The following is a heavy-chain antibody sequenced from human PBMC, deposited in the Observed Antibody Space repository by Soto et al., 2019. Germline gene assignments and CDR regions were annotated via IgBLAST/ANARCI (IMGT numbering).Heavy chain of an antibody. CDR3: AKDKEVNVRDSYGMDV. Sequence: EVQLLESGGGLVQPGGSLRLSRAASGFTFSTYAMSWVRQAPGKGLEWVSVISFSGGITYYAGSVRGRFTISRDNSKNNVFMQMNRLRDEDTDVYYCAKDKEVNVRDSYGMDVWGQGTTVTVSS. CDR1: GFTFSTYA. V-gene: IGHV3-23*01. D-gene: IGHD3-16*01. CDR2: ISFSGGIT. J-gene: IGHJ6*02.